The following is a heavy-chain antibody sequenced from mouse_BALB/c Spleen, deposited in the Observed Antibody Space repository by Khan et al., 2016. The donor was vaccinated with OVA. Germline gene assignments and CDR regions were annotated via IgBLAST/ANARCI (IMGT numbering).Heavy chain of an antibody. D-gene: IGHD2-10*01. Sequence: QVQLKESGPGLVAPSQSLSITCTVSGFSLTGYGVNWVRQPPGKGLEWLGMIWGDGSTDYNSALKSRLNLTKDNSKSQVFLKMNSLQTDDTARYYCARAYYGNYREAIGYWGPGTSVTVSS. CDR3: ARAYYGNYREAIGY. CDR1: GFSLTGYG. V-gene: IGHV2-6-7*01. CDR2: IWGDGST. J-gene: IGHJ4*01.